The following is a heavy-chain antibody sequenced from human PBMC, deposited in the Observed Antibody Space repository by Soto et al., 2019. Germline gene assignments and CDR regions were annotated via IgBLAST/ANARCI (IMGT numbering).Heavy chain of an antibody. Sequence: QVQLLESGPGLVKPSQTLSLTCTVSGGSISSGDYYWSWIRQPPGKGLEWIGYIYYSGSTYYNPSLKSRVTISVDTSKNQFSLKLSSVTAADTAVYYCARVGGFGATTIDYWGQGTLVTVSS. J-gene: IGHJ4*02. CDR1: GGSISSGDYY. CDR2: IYYSGST. CDR3: ARVGGFGATTIDY. V-gene: IGHV4-30-4*01. D-gene: IGHD3-10*01.